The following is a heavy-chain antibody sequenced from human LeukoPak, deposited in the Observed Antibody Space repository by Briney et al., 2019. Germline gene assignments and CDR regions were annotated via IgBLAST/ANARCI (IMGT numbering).Heavy chain of an antibody. V-gene: IGHV4-59*08. CDR1: GGSISGYY. CDR3: ARYGSGTYPRFDY. CDR2: IYNSGST. D-gene: IGHD3-10*01. J-gene: IGHJ4*02. Sequence: SETLSLTCTVSGGSISGYYWSWIRQSPGKGLEWIVYIYNSGSTNYNPALQSRDTTSVDTSKNQFSLNLSSVPAEDTAVYYCARYGSGTYPRFDYWGQGTLVTVSS.